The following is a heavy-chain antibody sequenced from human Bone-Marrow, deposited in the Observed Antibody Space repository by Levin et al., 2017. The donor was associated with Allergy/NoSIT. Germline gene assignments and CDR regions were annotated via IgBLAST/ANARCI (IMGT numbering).Heavy chain of an antibody. V-gene: IGHV4-34*01. CDR1: NESFIGFH. J-gene: IGHJ4*02. Sequence: KSSETLSLTCAVYNESFIGFHWSWIRQPPGKGLEWIGELDRSGDTSYNPSLKSRITISMDTSKNQFFLRLTSLTAADTGVYFCARARPRGGSLRSARTYYFDYWGQGTPVTVSS. CDR3: ARARPRGGSLRSARTYYFDY. CDR2: LDRSGDT. D-gene: IGHD1-26*01.